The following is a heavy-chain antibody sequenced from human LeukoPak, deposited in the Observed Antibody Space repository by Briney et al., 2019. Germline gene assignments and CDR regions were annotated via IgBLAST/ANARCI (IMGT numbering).Heavy chain of an antibody. CDR3: ARAALGGYYDSSGYVY. CDR2: ISGSGSTM. V-gene: IGHV3-48*01. CDR1: GFTFSSYS. D-gene: IGHD3-22*01. J-gene: IGHJ4*02. Sequence: GGSLRLSCAASGFTFSSYSMNWVRQAPGKGLEWASYISGSGSTMYYAGSLRGRFTISRDNAEKSLYLQMNSLRAEDTAVYYCARAALGGYYDSSGYVYWGQGTLVTVSS.